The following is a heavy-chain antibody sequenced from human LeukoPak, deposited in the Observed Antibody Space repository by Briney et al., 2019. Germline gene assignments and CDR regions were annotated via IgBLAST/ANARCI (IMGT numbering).Heavy chain of an antibody. CDR2: ISGSGGST. Sequence: GGSLRLSCAASGFTFSSYAMSWVRQAPGKGLEWVSAISGSGGSTYYADSVKGRFTISRDNSKNTLYLQMNSLRAEDTAVYYCAKASGYSGYDYIYYYYYYMDVWGKGTTVTASS. V-gene: IGHV3-23*01. CDR1: GFTFSSYA. CDR3: AKASGYSGYDYIYYYYYYMDV. J-gene: IGHJ6*03. D-gene: IGHD5-12*01.